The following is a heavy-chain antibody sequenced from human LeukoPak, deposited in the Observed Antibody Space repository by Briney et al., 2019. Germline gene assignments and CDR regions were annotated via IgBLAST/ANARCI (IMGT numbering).Heavy chain of an antibody. CDR3: AELGITMIGGV. CDR2: ISGSGGST. D-gene: IGHD3-10*02. CDR1: GFTFSNYG. J-gene: IGHJ6*04. Sequence: GGSLRLSCAASGFTFSNYGMHWVRQAPGKGLDWVSTISGSGGSTYYADSVKGRFTISRDNAKNSLYLQMNSLRAEDTAVYYCAELGITMIGGVWGKGTTVTISS. V-gene: IGHV3-21*01.